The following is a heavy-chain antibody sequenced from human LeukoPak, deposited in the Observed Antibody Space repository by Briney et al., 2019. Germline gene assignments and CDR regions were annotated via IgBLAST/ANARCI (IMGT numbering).Heavy chain of an antibody. Sequence: KPSETLSLTCTVSGGSISSLYWGWIRQPPGKGLEWIGYIYFSGSTFYNPSLKSRVTISLDTSKNQFSPKLTSVTAADTAVYFCARRIAVAGLFDLWGQGTLATVSS. CDR3: ARRIAVAGLFDL. D-gene: IGHD6-19*01. CDR2: IYFSGST. J-gene: IGHJ5*02. V-gene: IGHV4-59*12. CDR1: GGSISSLY.